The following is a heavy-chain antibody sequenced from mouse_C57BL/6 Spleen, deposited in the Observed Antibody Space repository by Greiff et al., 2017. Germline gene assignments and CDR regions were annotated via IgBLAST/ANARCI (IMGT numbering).Heavy chain of an antibody. J-gene: IGHJ2*01. V-gene: IGHV1-52*01. CDR3: ARGGNSYYFDY. Sequence: QVQLQQPGAELVRPGSSVKLSCKASGYTFTSYWMHWVKQRPIQGLEWIGNIDPSDSDTHYNQKFKDKATLTVDKSASTAYMQLSSLTSEDSSVYYCARGGNSYYFDYWGQGTTLTVSS. CDR1: GYTFTSYW. CDR2: IDPSDSDT.